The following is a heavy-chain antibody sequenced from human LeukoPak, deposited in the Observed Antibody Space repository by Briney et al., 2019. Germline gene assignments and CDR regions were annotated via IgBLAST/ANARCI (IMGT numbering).Heavy chain of an antibody. V-gene: IGHV1-8*01. CDR1: GYTFTSYA. J-gene: IGHJ5*02. Sequence: GASVKVSCKASGYTFTSYAINWVRQATGQGLEWMGWMNPNSGNTGYAQKFQGRVTMTRNTSISTAYMELSRLRSEDTAVYYCARGVGGYSYGLGAYWFDPWGQGTLVTVSS. CDR2: MNPNSGNT. CDR3: ARGVGGYSYGLGAYWFDP. D-gene: IGHD5-18*01.